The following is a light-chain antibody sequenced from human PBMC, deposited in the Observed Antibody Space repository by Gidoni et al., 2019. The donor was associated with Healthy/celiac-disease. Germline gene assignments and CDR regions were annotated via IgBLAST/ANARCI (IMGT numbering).Light chain of an antibody. J-gene: IGKJ1*01. CDR3: QQYGSSPRT. CDR1: QSVSSSY. CDR2: GAS. V-gene: IGKV3-20*01. Sequence: ELVLTQSPGTLSLSPGERATLSCRASQSVSSSYLAGYQQKPGQAPRLLIYGASSRAPGIPDRFSGSGSGTDFTLTFSRLEPEDFAVYYCQQYGSSPRTFGQGTKVEIK.